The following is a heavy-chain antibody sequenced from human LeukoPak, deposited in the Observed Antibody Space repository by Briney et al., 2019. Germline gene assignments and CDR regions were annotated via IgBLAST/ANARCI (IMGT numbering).Heavy chain of an antibody. Sequence: PSETLSLTCTVSGGSISSSSYYWGWIRQPPGKGLEWIGSIYYSGSTYYNPSLKSRVTISVDTSKNQFSLKLSSVTAADTAVYYCARRVGSIYYDSSGYYYDYWGQGTLVTVSS. J-gene: IGHJ4*02. V-gene: IGHV4-39*07. CDR3: ARRVGSIYYDSSGYYYDY. D-gene: IGHD3-22*01. CDR1: GGSISSSSYY. CDR2: IYYSGST.